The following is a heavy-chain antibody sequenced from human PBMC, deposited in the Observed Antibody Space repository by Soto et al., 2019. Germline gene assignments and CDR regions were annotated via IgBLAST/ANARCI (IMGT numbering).Heavy chain of an antibody. V-gene: IGHV3-30*18. CDR1: GFTFSSYG. CDR2: ISYDGSNK. D-gene: IGHD3-22*01. CDR3: AKCQYYYDSSGYYYLGAFDI. Sequence: PGGSLRLSCAASGFTFSSYGMHWVRQAPGKGLEWVAVISYDGSNKYYADSVKGRFTISRDNSKNTLYLQMNSLRAEDTAVYYCAKCQYYYDSSGYYYLGAFDIWGQGTMVTVSS. J-gene: IGHJ3*02.